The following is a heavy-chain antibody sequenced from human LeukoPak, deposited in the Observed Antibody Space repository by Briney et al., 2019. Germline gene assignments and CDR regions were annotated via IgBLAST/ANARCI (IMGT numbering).Heavy chain of an antibody. J-gene: IGHJ4*02. Sequence: SETLSLTCIVSGGSISSSSYYWGWIRQPPGKGLEWIGSIYHSGSTYYNPSLKSRVTISVDTSKNQFSLKLSSVTAADTAVYYCARRKGLVRNYFDYWGQGTLVTVSS. D-gene: IGHD6-19*01. CDR1: GGSISSSSYY. CDR3: ARRKGLVRNYFDY. CDR2: IYHSGST. V-gene: IGHV4-39*07.